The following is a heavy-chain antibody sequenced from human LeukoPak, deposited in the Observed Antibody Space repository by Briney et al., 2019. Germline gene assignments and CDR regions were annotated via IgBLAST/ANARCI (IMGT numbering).Heavy chain of an antibody. V-gene: IGHV3-23*01. CDR1: GFAFRNYA. J-gene: IGHJ4*02. Sequence: GGSLRLSCTASGFAFRNYAMSWVRQAPGKGLEWVSGISGFNTYYADSVKGRFTISRDNSKNVLYLQMNHLRAEDTAIYYCAKDICTSFRCLLYSDSWGQGTLVTVSS. CDR2: ISGFNT. D-gene: IGHD2/OR15-2a*01. CDR3: AKDICTSFRCLLYSDS.